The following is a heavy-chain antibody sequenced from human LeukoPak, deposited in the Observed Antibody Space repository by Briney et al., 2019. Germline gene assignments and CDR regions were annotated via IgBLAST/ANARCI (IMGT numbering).Heavy chain of an antibody. J-gene: IGHJ4*02. D-gene: IGHD2-15*01. CDR1: GFTFSSFV. Sequence: GGSLRLSCAASGFTFSSFVMHWVRQAPGKGPEWVAVIWYDGSNKYYADSVKGRFTISRDNSKNTLYLQMNSLRAEDTAVYYCAREERGYCGGGSCYHFDYWGQGTLVTVSS. V-gene: IGHV3-33*01. CDR3: AREERGYCGGGSCYHFDY. CDR2: IWYDGSNK.